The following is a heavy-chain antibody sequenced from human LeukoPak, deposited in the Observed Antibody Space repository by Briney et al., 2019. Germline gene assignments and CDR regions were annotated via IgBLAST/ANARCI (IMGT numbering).Heavy chain of an antibody. V-gene: IGHV1-2*06. CDR1: GYTFTGYY. CDR2: INPNSGAA. D-gene: IGHD1-7*01. Sequence: ASVKVSCKASGYTFTGYYIHWMRQAPGQGLEWMGRINPNSGAANYAQKFQGRVTMTRDTSISTAYMDLSSLRSEDTAVYYCARGTGTLAQNYYYYYMDVWGKGTTVTVSS. J-gene: IGHJ6*03. CDR3: ARGTGTLAQNYYYYYMDV.